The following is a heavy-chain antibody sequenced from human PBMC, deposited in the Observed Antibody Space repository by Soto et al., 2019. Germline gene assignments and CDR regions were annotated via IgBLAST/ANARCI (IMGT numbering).Heavy chain of an antibody. Sequence: QVHLVQSGAEVKKPGASVKVSCKGSGYDFTTYGITWVRQAPGQGLEWMAWISAHNGNTDYAQKLQGRVTVTRDTSRSTAYRELRGLRSDDTVMYYGERGRYRDYWGQGALGTVSS. V-gene: IGHV1-18*01. CDR2: ISAHNGNT. CDR1: GYDFTTYG. J-gene: IGHJ4*02. D-gene: IGHD1-1*01. CDR3: ERGRYRDY.